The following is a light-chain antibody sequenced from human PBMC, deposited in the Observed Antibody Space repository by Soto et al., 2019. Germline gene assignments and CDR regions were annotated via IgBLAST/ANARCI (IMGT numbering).Light chain of an antibody. V-gene: IGLV2-14*03. Sequence: QSALTQPASVSGSPGQSITISYTGTRSDIGAYNFVSWYQQHPGEVPKLILYDVNVRPSGVSNRFSGSKSGNTASLTISGLQAEDEADYYCTSWTTSTTMIFGGGTQLTVL. CDR2: DVN. CDR3: TSWTTSTTMI. J-gene: IGLJ2*01. CDR1: RSDIGAYNF.